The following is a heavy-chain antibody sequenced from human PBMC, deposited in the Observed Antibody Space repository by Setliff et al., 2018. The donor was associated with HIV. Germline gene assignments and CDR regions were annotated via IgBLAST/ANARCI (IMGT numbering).Heavy chain of an antibody. CDR1: GGSISSSSYH. J-gene: IGHJ1*01. D-gene: IGHD6-25*01. CDR3: ARLSRIAAVYFQH. Sequence: SETLSLTCSVSGGSISSSSYHWGWIRQPPGKGLEWIGEINHSGSTNYNPSLKSRVSISVDTSKNQFSLKLSSVTAADTAVYYCARLSRIAAVYFQHWGQGTLVTVSS. CDR2: INHSGST. V-gene: IGHV4-39*07.